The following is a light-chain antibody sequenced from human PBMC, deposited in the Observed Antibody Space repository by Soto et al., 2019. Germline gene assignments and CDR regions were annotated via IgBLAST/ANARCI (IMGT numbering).Light chain of an antibody. Sequence: DIHMTQSPSCLSAYLGDRVTITCRASQSISNYLIWYQQKSGKAPKVLIYAASTLQSGVPSRFSGSESGTDFTLTISSLQPDDFATYYCQQSYTTPWTFGQGTKVDI. CDR1: QSISNY. CDR3: QQSYTTPWT. CDR2: AAS. V-gene: IGKV1-39*01. J-gene: IGKJ1*01.